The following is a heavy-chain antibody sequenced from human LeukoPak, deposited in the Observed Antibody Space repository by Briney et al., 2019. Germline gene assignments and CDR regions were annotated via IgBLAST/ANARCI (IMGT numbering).Heavy chain of an antibody. CDR2: IYNSGST. D-gene: IGHD2-21*02. CDR1: GASVSSGSYY. J-gene: IGHJ2*01. CDR3: AVKQGDHGYWYLDD. Sequence: SETLSLTCTVSGASVSSGSYYGSWIRQPPGKGLEWIGYIYNSGSTNYNPSLKSRVTISVDTSKNQLSLKLSSVTAADTAVYYCAVKQGDHGYWYLDDWGRGTLVTVSS. V-gene: IGHV4-61*01.